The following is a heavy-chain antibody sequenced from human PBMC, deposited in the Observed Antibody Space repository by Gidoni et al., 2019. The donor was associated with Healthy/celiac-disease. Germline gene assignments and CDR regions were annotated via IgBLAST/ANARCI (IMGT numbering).Heavy chain of an antibody. CDR1: GYTFTAYY. J-gene: IGHJ4*02. CDR3: ARPSEYGSYDY. Sequence: QVQLVQSGAEVKKPGASVKVSCKASGYTFTAYYMHWVRQVPGQGLEWMGWITPNTGDTNYAQKFQGRVTMTRDTSISTAYIDLTRLSSDDTAVYYCARPSEYGSYDYWGQGTLVTVSS. V-gene: IGHV1-2*02. D-gene: IGHD6-19*01. CDR2: ITPNTGDT.